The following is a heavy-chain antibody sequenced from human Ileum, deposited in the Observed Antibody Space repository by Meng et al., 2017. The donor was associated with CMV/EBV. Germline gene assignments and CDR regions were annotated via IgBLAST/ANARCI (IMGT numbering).Heavy chain of an antibody. CDR2: FYPYNGGT. CDR3: VKEDWYFDF. V-gene: IGHV1-2*01. Sequence: QWQLEQPGTDVKKPRASVKLSLMSAGYAFTAKHLHWLREAPGQGLGWRGWFYPYNGGTYFAQKFQGRIIITSATSITTSYMELSSLASDDTVIYYCVKEDWYFDFWGQGTLVTVSS. CDR1: GYAFTAKH. D-gene: IGHD3-9*01. J-gene: IGHJ4*02.